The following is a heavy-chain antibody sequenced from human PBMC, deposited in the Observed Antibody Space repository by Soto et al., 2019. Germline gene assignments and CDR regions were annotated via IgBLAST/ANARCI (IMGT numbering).Heavy chain of an antibody. V-gene: IGHV4-39*01. D-gene: IGHD3-16*02. Sequence: SETLSLTCTVSGGSISSSRYYWGWIRQPPGKGLEWIGSIYYSRSIYYNPSLKIRVTIIMYTSKTQVSRMLSSVSAVDTAVYYFASLVLSLGDLSQDQVYYYLYGVDVWGQGTTVSVS. CDR2: IYYSRSI. CDR3: ASLVLSLGDLSQDQVYYYLYGVDV. CDR1: GGSISSSRYY. J-gene: IGHJ6*01.